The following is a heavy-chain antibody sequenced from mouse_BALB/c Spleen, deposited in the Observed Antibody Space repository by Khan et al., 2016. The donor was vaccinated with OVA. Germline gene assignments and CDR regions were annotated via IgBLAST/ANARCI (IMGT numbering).Heavy chain of an antibody. CDR2: IHPTSGYT. CDR3: TRDRIDY. CDR1: GYTFTTYW. V-gene: IGHV1-7*01. J-gene: IGHJ2*01. Sequence: VQLQESGAERAKPGASVKMSCKASGYTFTTYWMHWVKQRPGQGLEWIGYIHPTSGYTDYNEKFKDRATLSADKSSSTAYMQLSSLTSEDSAVYYCTRDRIDYWGQGTTLTVSS.